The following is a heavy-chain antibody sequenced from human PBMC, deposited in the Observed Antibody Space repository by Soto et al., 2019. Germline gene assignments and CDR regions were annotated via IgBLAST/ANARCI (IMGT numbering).Heavy chain of an antibody. CDR1: GGSFSNYI. J-gene: IGHJ4*02. V-gene: IGHV1-69*01. CDR2: TIPMFATA. D-gene: IGHD6-19*01. Sequence: QVHLVQSGAEVKKPGSSVKVSCKASGGSFSNYIFAWVRQAPGQGLEWMGGTIPMFATAQYAQKLQGRVTITADESTSTVYMDLTSLTSDDTAFYYCARGLFGQQWLVGFDTWGQVTLVTVSS. CDR3: ARGLFGQQWLVGFDT.